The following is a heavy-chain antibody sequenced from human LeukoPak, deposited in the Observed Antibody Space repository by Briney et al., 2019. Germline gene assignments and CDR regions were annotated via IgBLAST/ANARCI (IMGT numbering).Heavy chain of an antibody. CDR3: ARGYSSGYYGYDY. J-gene: IGHJ4*02. CDR1: GGSISSYY. CDR2: IYYSGST. V-gene: IGHV4-59*12. D-gene: IGHD3-22*01. Sequence: PSETLSPTCTVSGGSISSYYWSWIRQPPGKGLEWIGYIYYSGSTSYNPSLKSRVTISVDTSKNQFSLKLSSVTAADTAVYYCARGYSSGYYGYDYWGQGTLVTVSS.